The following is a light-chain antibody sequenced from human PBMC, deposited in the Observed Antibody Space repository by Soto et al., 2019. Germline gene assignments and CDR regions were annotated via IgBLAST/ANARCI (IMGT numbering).Light chain of an antibody. CDR1: QSISSW. CDR2: DAS. CDR3: QQYDSDPWT. Sequence: DIQMTQSPSTLSASVGDRVTITCRASQSISSWLAWYQQKPGKAPKFLIYDASSLESGVPSRFSGSGSGTEFTLTISSLQPDDFATYYCQQYDSDPWTFGQGTKVDIK. V-gene: IGKV1-5*01. J-gene: IGKJ1*01.